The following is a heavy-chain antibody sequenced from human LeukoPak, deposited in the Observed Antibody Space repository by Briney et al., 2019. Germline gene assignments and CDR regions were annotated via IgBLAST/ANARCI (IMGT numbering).Heavy chain of an antibody. Sequence: TSETLSLTCTVSGGSIIYYYWSWIRQSPGEGLEWIGHFYYSGTTHYNPSLKSRVTISVDTTKNQVSLQLRSVTAADTAVYYCAREDPQTTVPEGMDVWGQGTTVTVSS. CDR2: FYYSGTT. CDR1: GGSIIYYY. D-gene: IGHD4-17*01. J-gene: IGHJ6*02. CDR3: AREDPQTTVPEGMDV. V-gene: IGHV4-59*01.